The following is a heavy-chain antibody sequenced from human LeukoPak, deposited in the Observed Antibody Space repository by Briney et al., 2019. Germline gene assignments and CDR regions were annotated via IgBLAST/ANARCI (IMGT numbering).Heavy chain of an antibody. CDR3: AREGSAYWSFDP. D-gene: IGHD2-15*01. Sequence: SETLSLTCAVYGGSFSGYYWSWIRQPPGKGLEWIGEINHSGSTNYNPSLKSRVTISVGTSKNQFSLKLNSATAADTAVYYCAREGSAYWSFDPWGQGTLVTVSS. V-gene: IGHV4-34*01. J-gene: IGHJ5*02. CDR2: INHSGST. CDR1: GGSFSGYY.